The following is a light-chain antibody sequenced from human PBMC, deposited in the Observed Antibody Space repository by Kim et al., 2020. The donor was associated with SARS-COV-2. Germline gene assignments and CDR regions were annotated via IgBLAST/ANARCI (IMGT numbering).Light chain of an antibody. J-gene: IGKJ2*01. CDR2: LAS. CDR1: QGINSA. V-gene: IGKV1D-13*01. Sequence: AIQLTQSPSSLSASVGDRVTITCRASQGINSALAWYQQKPGKPPNLLIFLASNLESGVPSRFSGSVSGTDFTLTIDSLQPEDFATYYCQQFNNLPYTFGQGTKLEI. CDR3: QQFNNLPYT.